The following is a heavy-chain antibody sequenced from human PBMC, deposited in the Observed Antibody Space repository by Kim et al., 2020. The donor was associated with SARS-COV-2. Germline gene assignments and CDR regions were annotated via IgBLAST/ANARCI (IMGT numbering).Heavy chain of an antibody. CDR3: ARAGAARHFDY. Sequence: TSYAQKFQGRVTMTRDTSTSTVYMELSSLRSEDTAVYYCARAGAARHFDYWGQGTLVTVSS. CDR2: T. V-gene: IGHV1-46*01. J-gene: IGHJ4*02. D-gene: IGHD6-6*01.